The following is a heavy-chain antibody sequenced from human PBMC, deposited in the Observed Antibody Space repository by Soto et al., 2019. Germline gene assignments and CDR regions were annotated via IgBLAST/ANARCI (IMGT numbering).Heavy chain of an antibody. CDR3: TVFISATAENRVAY. Sequence: EVQLVESGGGLVQPGGSLKLSCAASGFTFSGSAMHWVRQASGKGLEWVGRIRSKANSYATAYAASVTGRFTISRDDSKNTAYLQMTSLKTEDTAVYYCTVFISATAENRVAYWGQGTLVTVSS. D-gene: IGHD6-13*01. CDR1: GFTFSGSA. J-gene: IGHJ4*02. CDR2: IRSKANSYAT. V-gene: IGHV3-73*01.